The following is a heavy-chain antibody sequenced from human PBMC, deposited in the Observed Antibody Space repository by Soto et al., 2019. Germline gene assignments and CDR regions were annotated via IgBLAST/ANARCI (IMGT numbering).Heavy chain of an antibody. J-gene: IGHJ3*02. CDR2: INHSGST. V-gene: IGHV4-34*01. CDR3: ARDWAGFLGAFDI. Sequence: PSETLSLTCAVYGGSFSGYYWSWIRQPPGKGLEWIGEINHSGSTNYNPSLKSRVTISVDTSKNQFSLKLSSVTAADTAVYYCARDWAGFLGAFDIRGQGTMVTVSS. D-gene: IGHD7-27*01. CDR1: GGSFSGYY.